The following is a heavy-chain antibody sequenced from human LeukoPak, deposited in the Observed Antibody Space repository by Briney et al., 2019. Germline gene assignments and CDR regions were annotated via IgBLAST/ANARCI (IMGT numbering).Heavy chain of an antibody. CDR3: AKAQTYSQFDP. CDR2: ISGSGGST. V-gene: IGHV3-23*01. D-gene: IGHD2-21*01. Sequence: GGSLRLSCGASGFTFISYAMSWVRQAPGKGLEWDLAISGSGGSTYYADSVKGRFTISRDNSKNTLYLQMNSLRAEDTAVYYCAKAQTYSQFDPWGQGTLVTDSS. J-gene: IGHJ5*02. CDR1: GFTFISYA.